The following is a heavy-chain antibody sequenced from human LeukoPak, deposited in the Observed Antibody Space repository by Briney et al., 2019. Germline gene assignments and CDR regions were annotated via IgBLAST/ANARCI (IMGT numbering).Heavy chain of an antibody. CDR3: ARGRGIAAATDY. CDR1: GGSITTGGSY. Sequence: SQTLSLTCTVSGGSITTGGSYWSWIRQPPGKGLEWIGEINHSGSTNYNPSLKSRVTISVDTSKNQFSLKLSSVTAADTAVYYCARGRGIAAATDYWGQGTLVTVSS. D-gene: IGHD6-13*01. V-gene: IGHV4-34*01. CDR2: INHSGST. J-gene: IGHJ4*02.